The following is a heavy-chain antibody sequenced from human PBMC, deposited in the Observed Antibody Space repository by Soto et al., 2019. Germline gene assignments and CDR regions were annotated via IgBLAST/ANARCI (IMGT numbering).Heavy chain of an antibody. CDR1: GGTFSSYT. Sequence: SVKVSCKASGGTFSSYTISWVRQAPGQGLEWMGRIIPILGIANYAQKFQGRVTITADKSTSTAYMELSSLRSEDTAVYYCAREGHYYGSGSYYSILYYFAYRGQGALVTVSS. CDR2: IIPILGIA. CDR3: AREGHYYGSGSYYSILYYFAY. J-gene: IGHJ4*02. V-gene: IGHV1-69*04. D-gene: IGHD3-10*01.